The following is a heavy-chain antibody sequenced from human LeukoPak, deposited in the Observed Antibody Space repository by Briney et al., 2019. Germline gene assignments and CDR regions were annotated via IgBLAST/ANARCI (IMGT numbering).Heavy chain of an antibody. CDR3: ARRTAGYAFDY. Sequence: PSETLSLTCTVSGGSISSYYWSWIRQPPGQGLEWIGYIYYSGSTNYNPSLKSRVTISVDTSKNQFSLKLSSVTAADTAVYYCARRTAGYAFDYWGQGTLVTVSS. V-gene: IGHV4-59*08. D-gene: IGHD3-9*01. CDR1: GGSISSYY. CDR2: IYYSGST. J-gene: IGHJ4*02.